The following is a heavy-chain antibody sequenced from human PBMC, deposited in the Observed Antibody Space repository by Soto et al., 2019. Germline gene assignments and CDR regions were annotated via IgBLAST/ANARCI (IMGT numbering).Heavy chain of an antibody. CDR2: ISYDGSNK. J-gene: IGHJ6*02. D-gene: IGHD2-15*01. V-gene: IGHV3-30-3*01. Sequence: LRLSCAASGFTFSSYAMHWVRQAPGKGLEWVAVISYDGSNKYYADSVKGRFTISRDNSKNTLYLQMNSLRAEDTAVYYCARDGVRRPDGYCSGGSCYSASLGMDVWGQGTTVTVSS. CDR3: ARDGVRRPDGYCSGGSCYSASLGMDV. CDR1: GFTFSSYA.